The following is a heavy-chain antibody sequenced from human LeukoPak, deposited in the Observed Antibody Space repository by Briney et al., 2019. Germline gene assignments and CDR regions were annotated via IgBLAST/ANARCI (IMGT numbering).Heavy chain of an antibody. CDR3: AKTVAGYWYFDL. CDR2: IYYSGST. J-gene: IGHJ2*01. Sequence: PSETLSITCTVSGGSISHYFWSWIRQPPGNALEWIGYIYYSGSTNYNPSLKSRVTISVDTSKNQFSLKLSSVTAADTAVYYCAKTVAGYWYFDLWGRGTLVTVSS. V-gene: IGHV4-59*08. CDR1: GGSISHYF. D-gene: IGHD6-19*01.